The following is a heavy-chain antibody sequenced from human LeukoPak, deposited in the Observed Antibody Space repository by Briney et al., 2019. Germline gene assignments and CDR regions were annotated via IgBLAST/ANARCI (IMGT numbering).Heavy chain of an antibody. Sequence: PGGSLRLSCVASGLTFSIYAMTWVRQAPGKGLEWVSGISGSGLTTHYADSVKGRFTISRDNSKNTLYLQMNSLRAEDTAVYYCAKATGKGASYFDYWGQGTLVTVSS. D-gene: IGHD3-10*01. CDR1: GLTFSIYA. CDR3: AKATGKGASYFDY. J-gene: IGHJ4*02. V-gene: IGHV3-23*01. CDR2: ISGSGLTT.